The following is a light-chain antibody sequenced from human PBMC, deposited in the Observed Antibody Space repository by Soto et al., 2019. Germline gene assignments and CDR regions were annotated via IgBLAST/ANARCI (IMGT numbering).Light chain of an antibody. Sequence: QSALTQPRSVSGSPGQSVTISCTGTSSDVGGYNYVSWYQHHPGKAPKVMIYDVSKRPSGVPDPFSGSKSGNTASLTISGLQAEDEADYYCCSFAGSYTFVFGTGTKVTVL. V-gene: IGLV2-11*01. CDR1: SSDVGGYNY. CDR3: CSFAGSYTFV. J-gene: IGLJ1*01. CDR2: DVS.